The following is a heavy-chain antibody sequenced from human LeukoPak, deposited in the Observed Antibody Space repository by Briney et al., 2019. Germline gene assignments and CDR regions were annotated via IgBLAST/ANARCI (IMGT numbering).Heavy chain of an antibody. J-gene: IGHJ4*02. CDR1: GGSISSGGYY. CDR2: IYYSGST. Sequence: SETLSLTCTVSGGSISSGGYYWSWIRQHAGKGLEWIGYIYYSGSTYYNPSLKSRVTISVDTSKNQFSLKLSSVTAADTAVYYCARDPTYYYDSSGPLWGQGTLVTVSS. CDR3: ARDPTYYYDSSGPL. V-gene: IGHV4-31*03. D-gene: IGHD3-22*01.